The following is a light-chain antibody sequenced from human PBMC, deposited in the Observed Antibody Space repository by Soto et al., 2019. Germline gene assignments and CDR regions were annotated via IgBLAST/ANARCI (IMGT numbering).Light chain of an antibody. CDR2: KDS. J-gene: IGLJ3*02. Sequence: SYELTQPPSMSVSPGQTARITCYGDALSNQYTYWYQQRPGQAPVLLIYKDSERPSGIPERFSGSSSGTTVTLTISGVQAEDEAAYYCQSADSTGVNGVFGGGTKLTVL. CDR3: QSADSTGVNGV. V-gene: IGLV3-25*02. CDR1: ALSNQY.